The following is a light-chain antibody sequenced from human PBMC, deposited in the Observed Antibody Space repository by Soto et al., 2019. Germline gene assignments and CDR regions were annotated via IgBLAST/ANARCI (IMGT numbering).Light chain of an antibody. V-gene: IGLV2-14*01. Sequence: QSALAQPASVSGSPGQSITISCTGTSSDVGGYNYVSWYQVHPGKAPKLMIYEVTNRPSGVSNRFSGSKSGNTASLTISGLQAEEEAKYPCSSYVTGTTPYVFGTGTKVTV. J-gene: IGLJ1*01. CDR3: SSYVTGTTPYV. CDR2: EVT. CDR1: SSDVGGYNY.